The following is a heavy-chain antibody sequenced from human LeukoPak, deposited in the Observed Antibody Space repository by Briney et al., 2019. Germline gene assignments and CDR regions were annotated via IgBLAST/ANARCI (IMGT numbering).Heavy chain of an antibody. V-gene: IGHV1-2*02. Sequence: ASVKVSCKASGYTFTGYYMHWVRQAPGQGLEWMGWINPNSGGTNYAQKFQGRVTMTTDTSTSTAYMELRSLRSDDTAVYYCARDTLVLRFLEWLRNPPKKTSPLDYWGQGTLVTVSS. CDR3: ARDTLVLRFLEWLRNPPKKTSPLDY. CDR1: GYTFTGYY. J-gene: IGHJ4*02. CDR2: INPNSGGT. D-gene: IGHD3-3*01.